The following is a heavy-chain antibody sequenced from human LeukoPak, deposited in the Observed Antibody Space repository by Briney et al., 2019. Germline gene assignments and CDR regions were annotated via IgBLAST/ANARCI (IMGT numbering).Heavy chain of an antibody. J-gene: IGHJ5*02. V-gene: IGHV4-31*03. CDR3: ARDCIAGRWFDP. Sequence: KPSETLSLTCTASGVSISSGEYYWSWIRPHPGKDLEWIGYIYYSGSTYYNPSLNSRVTISVDTSKIQFSLKLSSVTAADTAVYYCARDCIAGRWFDPWGQGTLVTVSS. D-gene: IGHD6-13*01. CDR2: IYYSGST. CDR1: GVSISSGEYY.